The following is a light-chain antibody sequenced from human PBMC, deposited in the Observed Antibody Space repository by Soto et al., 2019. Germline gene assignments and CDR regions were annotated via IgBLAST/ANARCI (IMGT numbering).Light chain of an antibody. J-gene: IGKJ3*01. CDR1: ESVRSR. CDR3: QQRTNWACT. CDR2: DAS. V-gene: IGKV3-11*01. Sequence: ESVLTQSPAILSLSPGERATLSCRASESVRSRLAWYQQKPGQPPRLLIFDASNRATGIPARFSGSGSGTDFTLTISSLEPEDFAVYYCQQRTNWACTFGPGTRVDIK.